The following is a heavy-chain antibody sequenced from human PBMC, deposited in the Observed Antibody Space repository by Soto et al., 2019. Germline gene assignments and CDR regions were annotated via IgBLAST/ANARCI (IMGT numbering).Heavy chain of an antibody. CDR3: ARVESIAPAGTTGGWFDP. CDR2: INPNSGGT. CDR1: GYTFTGYY. V-gene: IGHV1-2*02. Sequence: GASVKVSCKASGYTFTGYYMHWVRQAPGQGLEWMGWINPNSGGTNYAQKFQGRVTMTRDTSISTAYMELSRLRSDDTAVYYCARVESIAPAGTTGGWFDPWGQGTLVTVYS. D-gene: IGHD6-13*01. J-gene: IGHJ5*02.